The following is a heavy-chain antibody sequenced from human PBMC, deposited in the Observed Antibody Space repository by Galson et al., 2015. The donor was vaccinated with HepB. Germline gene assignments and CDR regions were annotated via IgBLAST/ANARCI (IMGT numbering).Heavy chain of an antibody. CDR1: GFTFSNYY. V-gene: IGHV3-64*01. D-gene: IGHD4-17*01. CDR2: ISGNGDFT. J-gene: IGHJ4*02. CDR3: ARGACGDPLDY. Sequence: SLRLSCAAYGFTFSNYYMHWVRQAPGTGLEYVSAISGNGDFTSYANSVRGRFIISRDNSKNTVYLQMGSLRAEDMAVYYCARGACGDPLDYWGPGTLVTVSS.